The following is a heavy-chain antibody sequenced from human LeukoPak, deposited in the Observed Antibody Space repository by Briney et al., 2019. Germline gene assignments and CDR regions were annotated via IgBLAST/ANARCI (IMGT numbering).Heavy chain of an antibody. J-gene: IGHJ6*02. CDR1: GGSISSGGYS. CDR2: IYHSGST. V-gene: IGHV4-30-2*01. D-gene: IGHD2-15*01. Sequence: SETLSLTCAVSGGSISSGGYSWSWIRQPPGKGLEWIGYIYHSGSTYYNPSLKSRVTISVDTSKNQFSLKLSSVTAADTAVYYCARDGSPLGYCSGGSCYSSNYYGMDVWGQGTTVTVSS. CDR3: ARDGSPLGYCSGGSCYSSNYYGMDV.